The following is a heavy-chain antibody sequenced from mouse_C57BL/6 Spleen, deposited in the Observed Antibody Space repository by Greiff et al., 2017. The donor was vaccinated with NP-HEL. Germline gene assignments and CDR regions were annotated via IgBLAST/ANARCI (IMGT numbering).Heavy chain of an antibody. CDR3: LTGKYYLDY. CDR2: INPNNGGT. V-gene: IGHV1-18*01. CDR1: GYTFTDYY. J-gene: IGHJ2*01. D-gene: IGHD4-1*01. Sequence: EVQLQQSGPELVKPGASVKIPCKASGYTFTDYYMDWVKQSPGKSLEWIGDINPNNGGTIYNQKFKGKATLTVDKSSSTAYMELHSLTSEDTAVYYCLTGKYYLDYWGQGTTLTVSS.